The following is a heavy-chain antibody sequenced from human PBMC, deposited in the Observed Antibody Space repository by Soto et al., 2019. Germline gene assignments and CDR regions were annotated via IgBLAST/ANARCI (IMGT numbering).Heavy chain of an antibody. Sequence: KTSETLSLTCAVYGGSFSGYYWSWIRQPPGKGLEWIGEINHSGSTNYNPSLKSRVTISVDTSKNQFSLKLSSVTAADTAVYYCARTGYDFWSGYYLYYYYGMDVWGQGTTVTVSS. CDR2: INHSGST. J-gene: IGHJ6*02. D-gene: IGHD3-3*01. CDR3: ARTGYDFWSGYYLYYYYGMDV. V-gene: IGHV4-34*01. CDR1: GGSFSGYY.